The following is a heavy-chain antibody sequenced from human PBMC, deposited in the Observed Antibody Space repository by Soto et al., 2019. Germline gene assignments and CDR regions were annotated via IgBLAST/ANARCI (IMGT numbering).Heavy chain of an antibody. CDR1: GFTFSNSG. J-gene: IGHJ6*02. CDR3: ARPKGYCISSSCYDYYYAMDV. Sequence: QVQLVESGGGVVQPGRSLRLSCAASGFTFSNSGMHWVRQAPGKGLAWVAVIWYDGSNKYYADSVQGRFTISRDNSKNTLYLQMNSLRADDMAVYYCARPKGYCISSSCYDYYYAMDVWGQGTTVTVSS. CDR2: IWYDGSNK. V-gene: IGHV3-33*01. D-gene: IGHD2-2*01.